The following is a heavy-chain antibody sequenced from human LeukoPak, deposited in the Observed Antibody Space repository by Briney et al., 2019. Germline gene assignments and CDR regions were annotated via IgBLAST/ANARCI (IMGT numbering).Heavy chain of an antibody. CDR1: GFTVSNNY. V-gene: IGHV3-53*01. J-gene: IGHJ4*02. CDR2: IYSGGST. Sequence: GGSLRLSCAASGFTVSNNYMSWVRQAPGKGLEWVSIIYSGGSTYYADSVKGRFTISRDNAKNSLYLQMNSLRAEDTAVYYCAREVYIQWLRFGVRKPAGFDYWGQGTLVTVSS. CDR3: AREVYIQWLRFGVRKPAGFDY. D-gene: IGHD5-12*01.